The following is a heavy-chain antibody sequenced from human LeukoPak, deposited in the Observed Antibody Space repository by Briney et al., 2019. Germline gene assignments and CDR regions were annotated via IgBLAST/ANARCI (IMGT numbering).Heavy chain of an antibody. CDR1: GYTCTSYY. J-gene: IGHJ4*02. D-gene: IGHD3-10*01. CDR2: INPSGGST. Sequence: ASVKVSCKASGYTCTSYYMHWVRHAPGQGLEWMGIINPSGGSTSYAQKFQGRVTMTRDMSTSTVYMELSSLRSEDTAVYYCASGGVRGVINDYWGQGTLVTVSS. CDR3: ASGGVRGVINDY. V-gene: IGHV1-46*01.